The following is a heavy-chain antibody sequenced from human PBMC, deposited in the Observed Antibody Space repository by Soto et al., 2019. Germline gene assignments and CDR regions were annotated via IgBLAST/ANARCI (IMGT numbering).Heavy chain of an antibody. CDR3: ATQGFYRMGV. V-gene: IGHV4-4*02. J-gene: IGHJ6*02. CDR1: GDSITGDNW. CDR2: IHHSGAT. Sequence: QVQLQESGPGLVQPSGTLSLTCAVSGDSITGDNWWSWVRQPPGKGLEWIGEIHHSGATNYNPSLKTRGTLSLDTSKIQFSLKLNSVPAADTAMFYCATQGFYRMGVWGRGTTVTVSS.